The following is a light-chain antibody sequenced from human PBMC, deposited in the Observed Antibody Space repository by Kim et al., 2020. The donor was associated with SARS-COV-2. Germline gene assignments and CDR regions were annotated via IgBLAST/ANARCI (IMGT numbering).Light chain of an antibody. V-gene: IGKV1-39*01. CDR2: AAS. CDR1: QSISTY. Sequence: SASVGDRVTITCLASQSISTYLNWYQQKPEKAPKLLIYAASSLQSGVPSRFSGSGSGTDFTLTISSLQPDDFATYYCQQSYSTLYTFGQGTKLEI. CDR3: QQSYSTLYT. J-gene: IGKJ2*01.